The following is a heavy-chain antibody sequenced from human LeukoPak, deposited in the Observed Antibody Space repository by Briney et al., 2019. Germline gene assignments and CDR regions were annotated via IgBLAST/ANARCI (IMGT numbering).Heavy chain of an antibody. CDR3: ARTYYDSGGHRNFDY. Sequence: GGSLRLSCAASGFTFSSYEMNWVRQAPGKGLEWVSYISSSGSTIYYADSVKGRFTISRDNAKNSLYLQMNSLRAEDTAVYYSARTYYDSGGHRNFDYWGQGTLVTVSS. J-gene: IGHJ4*02. V-gene: IGHV3-48*03. CDR2: ISSSGSTI. D-gene: IGHD3-22*01. CDR1: GFTFSSYE.